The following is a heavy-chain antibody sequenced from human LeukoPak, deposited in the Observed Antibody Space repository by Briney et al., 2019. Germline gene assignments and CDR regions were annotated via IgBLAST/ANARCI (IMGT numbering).Heavy chain of an antibody. J-gene: IGHJ4*02. CDR3: ARKRSNSWQGHFDY. D-gene: IGHD6-13*01. CDR1: GGSISNGDYY. CDR2: IYYSGSA. V-gene: IGHV4-30-4*01. Sequence: SQTLSLTCTVSGGSISNGDYYWSWIRQPPGKGLEWIGYIYYSGSAYYNPSLQSRVAISVDTSKNQFSLNLTSVTAADTAVYYCARKRSNSWQGHFDYWGQGTPVTVSS.